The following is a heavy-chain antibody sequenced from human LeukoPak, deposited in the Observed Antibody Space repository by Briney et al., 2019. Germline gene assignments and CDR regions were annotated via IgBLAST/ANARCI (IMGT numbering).Heavy chain of an antibody. CDR2: IIPVFGTA. CDR3: ASPHNAHDAFDI. CDR1: GGTFISYA. V-gene: IGHV1-69*05. J-gene: IGHJ3*02. D-gene: IGHD1-1*01. Sequence: SXXVSCKASGGTFISYAIRWVGQARGQGLEWMGGIIPVFGTANYVQKFQGRGTITTDESRRKDYMEVSGQREEDRAVYYCASPHNAHDAFDIWGQGTMVTVSS.